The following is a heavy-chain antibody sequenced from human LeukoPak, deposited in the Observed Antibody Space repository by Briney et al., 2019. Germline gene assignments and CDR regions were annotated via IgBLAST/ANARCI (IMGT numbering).Heavy chain of an antibody. D-gene: IGHD1-14*01. Sequence: GGSLRLSCAASGFTFSSYWMSWVRQAPGKGLEWVANIKQDGSEKYYVDSVKGRFTISRDNAKNSLYLQMHSLRAEDTAVYYCARDPDRRSPEYYFDYWGQGTLVTVSS. J-gene: IGHJ4*02. CDR2: IKQDGSEK. CDR1: GFTFSSYW. CDR3: ARDPDRRSPEYYFDY. V-gene: IGHV3-7*01.